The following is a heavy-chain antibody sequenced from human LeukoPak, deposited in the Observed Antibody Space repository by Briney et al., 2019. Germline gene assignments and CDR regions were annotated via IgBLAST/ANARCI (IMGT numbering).Heavy chain of an antibody. Sequence: SGGSLRLSCAASGFSLRAYDLIWVRQAPGKGLDWVSIINGGGDIMMYEDSVKGRFTISRDNSKNTLYLQMNSLRAEDTAVYYCAKDLTWTHWGQGTLVTVSS. J-gene: IGHJ4*02. D-gene: IGHD3-9*01. CDR1: GFSLRAYD. CDR3: AKDLTWTH. CDR2: INGGGDIM. V-gene: IGHV3-23*01.